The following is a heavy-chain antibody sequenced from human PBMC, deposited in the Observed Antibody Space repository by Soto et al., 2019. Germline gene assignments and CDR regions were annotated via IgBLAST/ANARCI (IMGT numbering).Heavy chain of an antibody. CDR3: ARGNGGSSSTSCDEYYDYGMAL. Sequence: QVQLVQSGAEVKKPGSAVKVSCKASGGTFSSYAISWVRQAPGQGLEWMGGIIAILGTANSAQKFQGRVTIPAAESTRAVHMELGSLASEDTAVYYCARGNGGSSSTSCDEYYDYGMALWGQGTTVTVSS. CDR2: IIAILGTA. V-gene: IGHV1-69*01. J-gene: IGHJ6*02. D-gene: IGHD2-2*01. CDR1: GGTFSSYA.